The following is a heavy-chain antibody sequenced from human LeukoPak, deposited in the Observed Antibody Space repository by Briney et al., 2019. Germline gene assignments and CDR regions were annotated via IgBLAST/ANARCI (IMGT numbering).Heavy chain of an antibody. CDR3: ANEKVVQWEPTNYYYYYYMDV. J-gene: IGHJ6*03. CDR2: IRYDGSNK. Sequence: GGSLRLSCAASGFTFSSYGMHWVRQAPGKGLEWVAFIRYDGSNKYYADSVKGRFTISRDNSKNTLYLQMNSLRAEDTAVYYCANEKVVQWEPTNYYYYYYMDVWGKGTTVTISS. CDR1: GFTFSSYG. D-gene: IGHD1-26*01. V-gene: IGHV3-30*02.